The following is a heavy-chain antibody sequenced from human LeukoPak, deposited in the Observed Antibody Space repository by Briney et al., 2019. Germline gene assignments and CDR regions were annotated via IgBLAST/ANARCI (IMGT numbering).Heavy chain of an antibody. J-gene: IGHJ4*02. CDR3: ARMYSSSSSFDY. CDR1: GGSISSGGYY. Sequence: SETLSLTCTVSGGSISSGGYYWSWIRQPPGKGLEWIGYIYHSGSTYYNPSLKSRVTISVDRSKNQFSLKLSSVTAADTAVYYCARMYSSSSSFDYWGQGTLVTVSS. V-gene: IGHV4-30-2*01. D-gene: IGHD6-6*01. CDR2: IYHSGST.